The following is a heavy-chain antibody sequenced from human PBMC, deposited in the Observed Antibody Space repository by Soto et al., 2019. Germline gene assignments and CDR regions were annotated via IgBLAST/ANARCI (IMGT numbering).Heavy chain of an antibody. J-gene: IGHJ4*02. CDR3: ARVPGVTPGTGDGFDN. CDR2: IYSTGST. CDR1: GFTVSGNY. V-gene: IGHV3-53*01. Sequence: EVQLVESGGDLIQPGGSLRLSCAASGFTVSGNYMSWVRQAPGKGLEWVSVIYSTGSTYYGDSVKGRFTISRDNTKNSLYLQMNSLRAEDTAVYYCARVPGVTPGTGDGFDNWGQGTLVTVSS. D-gene: IGHD7-27*01.